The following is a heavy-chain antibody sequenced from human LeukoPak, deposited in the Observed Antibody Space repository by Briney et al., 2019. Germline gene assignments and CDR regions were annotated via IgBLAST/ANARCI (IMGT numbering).Heavy chain of an antibody. CDR3: TCDLDRSDGL. Sequence: GGSLRLSCAASGFTFSSYATSWVRQAPGKGLEWVSAISGSGGSTYYADSVKGRFTISRDNSKNSLYLQMNSLRAEDTAVYYCTCDLDRSDGLWGQGTMVTVSS. J-gene: IGHJ3*01. V-gene: IGHV3-23*01. CDR2: ISGSGGST. D-gene: IGHD2-8*01. CDR1: GFTFSSYA.